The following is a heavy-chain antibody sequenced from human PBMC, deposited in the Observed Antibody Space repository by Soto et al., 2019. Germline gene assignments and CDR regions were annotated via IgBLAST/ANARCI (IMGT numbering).Heavy chain of an antibody. V-gene: IGHV3-15*07. CDR3: TRSYYYDSSGPNHDY. CDR1: GFTFSNAW. CDR2: IKSKTDGGTT. J-gene: IGHJ4*02. D-gene: IGHD3-22*01. Sequence: GGSLRLSCAASGFTFSNAWMNWVRQAPGKGLEWVGRIKSKTDGGTTDYAAPVKGRFTISRDDSKNTLYLQMNSLKTEDTAVYYCTRSYYYDSSGPNHDYWGQGTLVSVSS.